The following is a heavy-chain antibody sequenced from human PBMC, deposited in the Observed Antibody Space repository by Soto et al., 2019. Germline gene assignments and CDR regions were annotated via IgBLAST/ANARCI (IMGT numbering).Heavy chain of an antibody. D-gene: IGHD1-1*01. V-gene: IGHV4-31*03. CDR2: IYYVGST. CDR3: AKNETTRPWFNP. Sequence: QVQLQESGPGLVKPSQTLSLICTVSGDSIRNGFYYWSWIRQHPGKGLEWIGNIYYVGSTSYNPFLKSRVTISIERSKNQFSLTLNSVTAADTAVYYCAKNETTRPWFNPWGQGTLVIVSS. J-gene: IGHJ5*02. CDR1: GDSIRNGFYY.